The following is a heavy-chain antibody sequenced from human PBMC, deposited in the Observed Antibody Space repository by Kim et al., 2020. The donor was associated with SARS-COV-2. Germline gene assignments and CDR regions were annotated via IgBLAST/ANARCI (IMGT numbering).Heavy chain of an antibody. D-gene: IGHD3-3*01. CDR3: ARKESAPYYYYYGMDV. Sequence: GGSLRLSCAASGFTFSSYSMNWVRQAPGKGLEWVSSISSSSSYIYYADSVKGRFTISRDNAKNSLYLQMNSLRAEDTAVYYCARKESAPYYYYYGMDVWGQGTTVTVSS. V-gene: IGHV3-21*01. J-gene: IGHJ6*02. CDR2: ISSSSSYI. CDR1: GFTFSSYS.